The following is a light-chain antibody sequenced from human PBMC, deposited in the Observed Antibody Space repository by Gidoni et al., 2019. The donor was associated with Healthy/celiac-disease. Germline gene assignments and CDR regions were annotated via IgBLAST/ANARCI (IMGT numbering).Light chain of an antibody. V-gene: IGKV1-39*01. CDR2: AAS. CDR1: QSISSY. Sequence: DIQMTQSPSSLSASVGDRVTITCRESQSISSYLNWYQQKPGKAPKLLIYAASSLQSGVPSRFSGSGSGTDFTLTIGSLQPEDFATYYCQQSYSTPPWTFGQXTKVEIK. J-gene: IGKJ1*01. CDR3: QQSYSTPPWT.